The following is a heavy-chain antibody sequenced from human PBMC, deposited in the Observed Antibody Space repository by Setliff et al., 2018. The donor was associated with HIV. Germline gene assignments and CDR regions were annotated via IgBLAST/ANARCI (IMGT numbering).Heavy chain of an antibody. V-gene: IGHV1-18*01. J-gene: IGHJ6*02. CDR3: ARDHCSTFGCYEYSYYGMDV. Sequence: ASVKVSCKASGYTFTSYGISWVRQAPGQGLEWMGWISAYNGNTNYAQKLQGRVTMTTDTSTSTAYMELRSLRSEDTAVYYCARDHCSTFGCYEYSYYGMDVWGQGTTVTVSS. CDR2: ISAYNGNT. CDR1: GYTFTSYG. D-gene: IGHD2-2*01.